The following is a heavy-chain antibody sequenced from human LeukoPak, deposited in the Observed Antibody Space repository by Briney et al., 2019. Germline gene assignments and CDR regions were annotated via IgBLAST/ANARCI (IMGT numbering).Heavy chain of an antibody. J-gene: IGHJ6*02. CDR3: ARHGTSLVRGVPYYYYGMDV. CDR1: GGSISSGSYY. D-gene: IGHD3-10*01. CDR2: IYTSGST. Sequence: KSSQTLSLTCTVSGGSISSGSYYWSWIRQPAGKGLEWIGRIYTSGSTNYNPSLKSRVTISVDTSKNQFSLKLSSVTAADTAVYYCARHGTSLVRGVPYYYYGMDVWGQGTTVTVSS. V-gene: IGHV4-61*02.